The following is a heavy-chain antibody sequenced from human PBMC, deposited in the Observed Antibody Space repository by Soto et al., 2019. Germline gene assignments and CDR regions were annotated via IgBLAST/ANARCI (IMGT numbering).Heavy chain of an antibody. CDR2: VNPILSMS. CDR1: GDTFSFYS. D-gene: IGHD3-10*01. J-gene: IGHJ4*02. V-gene: IGHV1-69*04. CDR3: ATSYGSGYRAFDY. Sequence: QVQLVQSGAEVKRPGSSVKVSCKASGDTFSFYSINWVRQAPGLGLEWMGRVNPILSMSNYAQRFQVRVTMTADKXTSTAYMELSGLRSEDTAMYYCATSYGSGYRAFDYWGQGALVTVSS.